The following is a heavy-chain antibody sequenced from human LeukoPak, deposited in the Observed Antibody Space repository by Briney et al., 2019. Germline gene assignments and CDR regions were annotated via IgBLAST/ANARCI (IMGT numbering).Heavy chain of an antibody. Sequence: SETLSLTCTVSGDSISGYYWSWIRQPAGKGLEWIGRIYASGSTNYNPSLRSRVTMSVDTSKSQFSLTLSSVTAADTAVYYCAREPNSGWRSLDYWGQGALVTVSS. CDR2: IYASGST. V-gene: IGHV4-4*07. D-gene: IGHD6-19*01. CDR1: GDSISGYY. J-gene: IGHJ4*02. CDR3: AREPNSGWRSLDY.